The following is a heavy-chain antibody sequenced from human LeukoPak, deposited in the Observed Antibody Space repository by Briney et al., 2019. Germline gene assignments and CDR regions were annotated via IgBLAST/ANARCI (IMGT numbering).Heavy chain of an antibody. CDR3: ATEGIAAAVSDAFDI. V-gene: IGHV1-69*02. CDR2: IIPILGIA. J-gene: IGHJ3*02. Sequence: SVKVSCKASGGTFSSYTISWVRQAPGQGLEWMGRIIPILGIANYAQKFQGRVTITADKSTSTAYMELSSLRSEDTAVYHCATEGIAAAVSDAFDIWGQGTMVTVSS. D-gene: IGHD6-13*01. CDR1: GGTFSSYT.